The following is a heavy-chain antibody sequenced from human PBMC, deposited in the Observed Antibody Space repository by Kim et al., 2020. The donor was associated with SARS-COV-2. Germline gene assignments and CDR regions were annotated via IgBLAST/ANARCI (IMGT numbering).Heavy chain of an antibody. J-gene: IGHJ6*01. V-gene: IGHV2-5*01. CDR3: AHDSPGLYGCDV. CDR2: IYGNDQK. CDR1: EFSLTTGGVG. Sequence: SGPTLVNPTQTLTLTCVFSEFSLTTGGVGVAWVRQPPGKALEWLALIYGNDQKWYSPSLKRRLTIAKGASNNQVVLTLTNMRPVDAGTYYCAHDSPGLYGCDVGGQGTTVTVSS. D-gene: IGHD4-17*01.